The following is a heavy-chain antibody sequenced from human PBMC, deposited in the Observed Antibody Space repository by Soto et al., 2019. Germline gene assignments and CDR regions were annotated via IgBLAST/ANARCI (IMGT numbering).Heavy chain of an antibody. V-gene: IGHV4-39*01. Sequence: SETLSLTCTVSGDSISSDIHYWGWIRQPPGKGLEWIGTIYYSGNIYNNPSLRSRVTISMDTSKNQFSLRLTSVTAADTAVYYCARHTDCGSGSSCLGSDNMDTDAFDIWGQGTMVT. CDR3: ARHTDCGSGSSCLGSDNMDTDAFDI. CDR2: IYYSGNI. D-gene: IGHD3-10*01. J-gene: IGHJ3*02. CDR1: GDSISSDIHY.